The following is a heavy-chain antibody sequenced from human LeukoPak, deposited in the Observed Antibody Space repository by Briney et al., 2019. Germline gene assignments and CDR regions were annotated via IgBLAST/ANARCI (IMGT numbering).Heavy chain of an antibody. CDR3: VTQQGGNPAY. J-gene: IGHJ4*02. CDR2: ITNDGSST. D-gene: IGHD1-14*01. V-gene: IGHV3-74*01. CDR1: GFTFSNYW. Sequence: GGSLRLSCAASGFTFSNYWMHWVRQAPGKGLVWVSRITNDGSSTTYADSVKGRFTISRDNAKNMLYLQVNSLRAEDTAVYYCVTQQGGNPAYWGQGTLVTVSS.